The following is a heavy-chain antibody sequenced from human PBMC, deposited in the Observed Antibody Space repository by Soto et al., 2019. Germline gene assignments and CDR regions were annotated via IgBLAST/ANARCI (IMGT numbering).Heavy chain of an antibody. CDR1: GGSLSGCY. Sequence: SETRSLTCTVSGGSLSGCYWSWIRQPAGKGLEWIGRMYNSERTNYNPSLKSRVTVSMGTSKNQFSLSLTSVTAEDTALYYCARKGGSSIEVRPRKCSDPWGQGALVTGS. J-gene: IGHJ5*02. V-gene: IGHV4-4*07. CDR3: ARKGGSSIEVRPRKCSDP. CDR2: MYNSERT. D-gene: IGHD6-6*01.